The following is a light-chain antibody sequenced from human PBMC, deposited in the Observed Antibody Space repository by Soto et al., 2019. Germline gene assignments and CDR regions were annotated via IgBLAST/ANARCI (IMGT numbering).Light chain of an antibody. CDR2: CAS. J-gene: IGKJ2*01. CDR3: QQSYSAPRT. CDR1: QSISSY. Sequence: DIQMTQSPSSLPASVGDRISITCRASQSISSYLSWYQQKPGKAPKLLIYCASNLQSGVPSRFSGSGSETGFTLTISSLQPEDFATYYCQQSYSAPRTFGQGTKLEIK. V-gene: IGKV1-39*01.